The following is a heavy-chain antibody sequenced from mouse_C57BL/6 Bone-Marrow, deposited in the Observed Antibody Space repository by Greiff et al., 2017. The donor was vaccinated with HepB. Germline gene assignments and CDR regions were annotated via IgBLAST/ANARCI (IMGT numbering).Heavy chain of an antibody. V-gene: IGHV14-4*01. CDR1: GFNIKDDY. CDR3: TKDSNYSYYYAMDY. Sequence: VQLQQSGAELVRPGASVKLSCTASGFNIKDDYMHWVKQRPEQGLEWIGWIDPENGDTEYASKFQGKATITADPSSNTAYLQLSSLTSEDTAVYYCTKDSNYSYYYAMDYWGQGTSVTVSS. J-gene: IGHJ4*01. D-gene: IGHD2-5*01. CDR2: IDPENGDT.